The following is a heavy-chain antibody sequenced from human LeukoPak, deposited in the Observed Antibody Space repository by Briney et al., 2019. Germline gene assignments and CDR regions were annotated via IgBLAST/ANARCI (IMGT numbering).Heavy chain of an antibody. CDR3: AGSSGTTYYYYYYMDV. Sequence: GASVKVSCKASGYTFTSYGISWVRQAPGQGLEWMGWISAYNGNTNYAQKLQGRVTMTTDTSTSTAYMELRSLRSDDTAVYYCAGSSGTTYYYYYYMDVWGKGTTVTVSS. CDR1: GYTFTSYG. CDR2: ISAYNGNT. D-gene: IGHD1/OR15-1a*01. V-gene: IGHV1-18*01. J-gene: IGHJ6*03.